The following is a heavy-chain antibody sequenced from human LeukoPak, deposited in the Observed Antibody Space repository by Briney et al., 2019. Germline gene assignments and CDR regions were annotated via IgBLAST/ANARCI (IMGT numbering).Heavy chain of an antibody. CDR3: ARAAPNWGIEDWFDP. J-gene: IGHJ5*02. D-gene: IGHD7-27*01. Sequence: GGSLRLSCAASGFTFSGYSMNWIRQAPGEGLEWVSYIDGSSNNIYYAESVKGRFTISRDNAKNSLYLQMNSLRPEDTAVYYCARAAPNWGIEDWFDPWGQGTLVTVSS. CDR2: IDGSSNNI. CDR1: GFTFSGYS. V-gene: IGHV3-48*04.